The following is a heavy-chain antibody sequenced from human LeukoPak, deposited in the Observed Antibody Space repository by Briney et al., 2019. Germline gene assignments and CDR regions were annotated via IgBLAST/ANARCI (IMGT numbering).Heavy chain of an antibody. CDR2: IKKDGSEK. CDR3: ARDLSGVTGYTYGRGIDY. D-gene: IGHD5-18*01. CDR1: GFTFSSHR. V-gene: IGHV3-7*01. Sequence: GGSLRLSCAASGFTFSSHRMSWVRQAPGKGLEWVANIKKDGSEKYYVDSVKGRFTISRDNAKTSLYLQMNSLRAEDTAVYYCARDLSGVTGYTYGRGIDYRGQGTLVTVSS. J-gene: IGHJ4*02.